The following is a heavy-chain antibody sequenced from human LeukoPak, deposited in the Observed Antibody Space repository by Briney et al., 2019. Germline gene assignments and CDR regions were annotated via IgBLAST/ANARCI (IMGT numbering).Heavy chain of an antibody. CDR1: GFTLSTYT. CDR3: AKAAFSRTSYFDY. J-gene: IGHJ4*02. D-gene: IGHD3-3*02. Sequence: PGGSLRLSCAASGFTLSTYTMRWVSHAPGKGREGVSAISGIGGNTLYADSAEGRHTISRDNSKNTLYLQMDSLRADDTAVYYCAKAAFSRTSYFDYWGQGTLVTASS. CDR2: ISGIGGNT. V-gene: IGHV3-23*01.